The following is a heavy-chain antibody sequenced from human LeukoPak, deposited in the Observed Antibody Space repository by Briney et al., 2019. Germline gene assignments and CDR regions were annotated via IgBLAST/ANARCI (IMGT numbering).Heavy chain of an antibody. D-gene: IGHD1-1*01. CDR1: GFTFGDYS. Sequence: GGSLRLSCAASGFTFGDYSMNWVRQAPGKGLEWISYIGISSGNTKYADSVRGRFTISGDNAKSSLYLQMNSLRVEDTAVHYCARDHNYAFDNWGQGTQVTVSS. V-gene: IGHV3-48*04. J-gene: IGHJ4*02. CDR2: IGISSGNT. CDR3: ARDHNYAFDN.